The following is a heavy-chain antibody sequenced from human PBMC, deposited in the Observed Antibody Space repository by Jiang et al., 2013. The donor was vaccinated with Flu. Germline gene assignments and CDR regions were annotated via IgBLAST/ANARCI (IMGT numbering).Heavy chain of an antibody. CDR2: IYHSGST. Sequence: LEWIGSIYHSGSTYYNPSLKSRVTISVDTSKNQFSLKLSSVTAADTAVYYCARGGVGYSYGRFDYWGQGTLVTVSS. D-gene: IGHD5-18*01. CDR3: ARGGVGYSYGRFDY. V-gene: IGHV4-38-2*02. J-gene: IGHJ4*02.